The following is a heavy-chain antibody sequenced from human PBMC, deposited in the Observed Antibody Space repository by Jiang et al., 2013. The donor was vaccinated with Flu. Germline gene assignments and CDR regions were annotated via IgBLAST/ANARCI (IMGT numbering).Heavy chain of an antibody. D-gene: IGHD3-10*01. J-gene: IGHJ6*02. CDR3: ARNHYGSASYRDRWDYYYGMDV. Sequence: EWVAVISYDGSNKYYADSVKGRFTISRDNSKNTLSLQMNSLRLEDTAVYYCARNHYGSASYRDRWDYYYGMDVWGQGTTVTVSS. V-gene: IGHV3-30*04. CDR2: ISYDGSNK.